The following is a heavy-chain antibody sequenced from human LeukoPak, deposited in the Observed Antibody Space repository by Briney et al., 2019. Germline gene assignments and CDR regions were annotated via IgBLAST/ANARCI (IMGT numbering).Heavy chain of an antibody. Sequence: SETLSLTCTVSGGSISSGGYYWSWIRQHPGKGLEWIGYIYYSGSTYYNPSLKSRVTISVDTSKNQFSLKLSSVTAADTAVYYCARGNLWFGEFDPWGQGTLVTVSS. V-gene: IGHV4-31*03. CDR1: GGSISSGGYY. CDR2: IYYSGST. J-gene: IGHJ5*02. D-gene: IGHD3-10*01. CDR3: ARGNLWFGEFDP.